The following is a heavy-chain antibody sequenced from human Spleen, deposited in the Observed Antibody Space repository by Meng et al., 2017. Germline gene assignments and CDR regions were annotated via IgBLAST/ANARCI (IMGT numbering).Heavy chain of an antibody. V-gene: IGHV4/OR15-8*02. J-gene: IGHJ4*02. CDR1: GGCIGSIDW. CDR3: ASWIYSCGWQ. D-gene: IGHD6-19*01. CDR2: IYHGGDT. Sequence: LNVAGPVLVSAWEILSLTCVVAGGCIGSIDWWSWVRQPPGKGLEWIGEIYHGGDTNYNPSLKSQVTIAIDKSKNQFYLKLSYVTAAYTAVYYCASWIYSCGWQWGQGALVTVSS.